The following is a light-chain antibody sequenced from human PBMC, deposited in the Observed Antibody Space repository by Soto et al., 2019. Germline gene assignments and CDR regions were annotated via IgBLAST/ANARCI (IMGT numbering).Light chain of an antibody. Sequence: EIVLTQSPGTLSLSPGERATLSCRASQSVSSSYLAWYQQKPGQAPRLLIYGASSRATGIPDRFSGSGSGTDFTLTISRLEPEDFAVYYCQQYGRSPRYTFGQGTKREIK. CDR3: QQYGRSPRYT. J-gene: IGKJ2*01. CDR1: QSVSSSY. CDR2: GAS. V-gene: IGKV3-20*01.